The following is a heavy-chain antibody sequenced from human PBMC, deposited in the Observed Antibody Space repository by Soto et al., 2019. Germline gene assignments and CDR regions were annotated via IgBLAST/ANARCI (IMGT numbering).Heavy chain of an antibody. D-gene: IGHD6-19*01. Sequence: QVQLQESGPGLVKPSGTLSLTCAVSGDSIDSNHWWSWVRQPPGKGLEWIGEIHHSGSTTYNPSLKNRVTTSVDKSKNQVALTLTSVTAADTAFYYCARTNNGYRSGWYNWFDTWGQGTLVTVSS. V-gene: IGHV4-4*02. CDR1: GDSIDSNHW. CDR3: ARTNNGYRSGWYNWFDT. J-gene: IGHJ5*02. CDR2: IHHSGST.